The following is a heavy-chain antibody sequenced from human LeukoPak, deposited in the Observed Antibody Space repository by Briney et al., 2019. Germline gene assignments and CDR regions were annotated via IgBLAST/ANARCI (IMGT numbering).Heavy chain of an antibody. CDR1: GFTFSSYE. Sequence: GGSLRLSCAASGFTFSSYEMNWVRQAPGKGLEWVSYISSSGSTIYYADSVKGRFTISRDNAKNSLYLQMNSLRAEDTGVYYCARETTTVSLNNWFDPWGQGTLVTVSS. CDR3: ARETTTVSLNNWFDP. V-gene: IGHV3-48*03. J-gene: IGHJ5*02. CDR2: ISSSGSTI. D-gene: IGHD4-17*01.